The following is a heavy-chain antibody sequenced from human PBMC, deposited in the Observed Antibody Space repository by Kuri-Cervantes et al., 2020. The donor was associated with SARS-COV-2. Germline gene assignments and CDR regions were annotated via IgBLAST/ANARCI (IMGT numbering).Heavy chain of an antibody. D-gene: IGHD1-26*01. V-gene: IGHV3-30*04. J-gene: IGHJ1*01. CDR2: ISYDGSNK. Sequence: GESLKISCAASGFTFSSYAMHWVRQAPGKGLEWVAVISYDGSNKYYADSVKGRFTISRDNSKNTLYLQTNSLRAEDTAVYYCASGYSGSYSYFQHWGQGTLVTVSS. CDR1: GFTFSSYA. CDR3: ASGYSGSYSYFQH.